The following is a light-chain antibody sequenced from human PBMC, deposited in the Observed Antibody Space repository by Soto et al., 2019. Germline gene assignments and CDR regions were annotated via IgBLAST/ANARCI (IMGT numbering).Light chain of an antibody. CDR2: GAS. J-gene: IGKJ1*01. Sequence: EIVMTQSPATLSVSPGERATLSCRASQSVSSYLAWYQQKAGQAPRLVIYGASSRATGIPDRFSASGSGTDFTLTISRLEPGDFAVYYCQQYSSAPLTFGQGTKVDIK. CDR3: QQYSSAPLT. CDR1: QSVSSY. V-gene: IGKV3-20*01.